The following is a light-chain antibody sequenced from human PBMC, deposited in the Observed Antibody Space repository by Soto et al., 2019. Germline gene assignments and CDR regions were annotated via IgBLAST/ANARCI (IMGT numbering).Light chain of an antibody. J-gene: IGKJ1*01. CDR3: QHYNSYSEA. V-gene: IGKV1-5*03. CDR1: QTIGSW. CDR2: KAS. Sequence: DIQMTQSPSTLSGSVGDRVTITCRASQTIGSWLAWYQQKPGKAPKLLIYKASTLKSGVPSRFSGSGSGTEFTLTISSLQPEDYATYYCQHYNSYSEAFGQGTKVELK.